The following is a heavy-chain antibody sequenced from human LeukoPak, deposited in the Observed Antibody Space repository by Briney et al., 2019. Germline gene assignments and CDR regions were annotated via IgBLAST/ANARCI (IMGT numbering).Heavy chain of an antibody. Sequence: GESLKISCKGSGYSFTSYWIGWVRQMPGKGLEWVGIIYPGDSDTRYSPSFQGQVTISADKSISTAYLQWSSLKASDTAMYYCARGYGSGMNLVKLNYFDYWGQGTLVTVSS. V-gene: IGHV5-51*01. CDR3: ARGYGSGMNLVKLNYFDY. D-gene: IGHD3-10*01. CDR2: IYPGDSDT. J-gene: IGHJ4*02. CDR1: GYSFTSYW.